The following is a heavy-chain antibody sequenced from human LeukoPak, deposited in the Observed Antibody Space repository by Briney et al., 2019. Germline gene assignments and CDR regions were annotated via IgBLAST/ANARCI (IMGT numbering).Heavy chain of an antibody. D-gene: IGHD3-10*01. CDR1: GFTFSSYW. Sequence: GGSLRLSCEASGFTFSSYWMSWVRQAPGKGLEWVANIKPDGSEKYYVDSVKGRFTISRDNAKNSLYLQKNSLRAEDTAVYYCARGSRWFGESHTDYWGQGTLVTVSS. J-gene: IGHJ4*02. V-gene: IGHV3-7*01. CDR3: ARGSRWFGESHTDY. CDR2: IKPDGSEK.